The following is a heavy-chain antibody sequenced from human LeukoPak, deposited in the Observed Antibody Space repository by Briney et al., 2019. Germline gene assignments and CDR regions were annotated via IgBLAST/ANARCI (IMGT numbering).Heavy chain of an antibody. CDR1: GFSTGSFG. Sequence: GGSLRLSCVASGFSTGSFGLGWVRQVPGKGLEWVSGINQNGENIGYAESVKGRFTISRDNAKNSLYLQMNSLRAEDTAVYYCARASSSWYWFDPWGQGTLVTVSS. CDR3: ARASSSWYWFDP. V-gene: IGHV3-20*04. CDR2: INQNGENI. J-gene: IGHJ5*02. D-gene: IGHD6-13*01.